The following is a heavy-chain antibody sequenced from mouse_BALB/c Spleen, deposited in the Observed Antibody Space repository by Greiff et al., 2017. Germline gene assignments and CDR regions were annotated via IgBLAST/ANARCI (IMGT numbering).Heavy chain of an antibody. V-gene: IGHV5-17*02. CDR1: GFTFSSFG. J-gene: IGHJ3*01. D-gene: IGHD2-1*01. CDR2: ISSGSSTI. CDR3: ARFYGNYVGWFAY. Sequence: EVQLVESGGGLVQPGGSRKLSCAASGFTFSSFGMHWVRQAPEKGLEWVAYISSGSSTIYYADTVKGRFTISRDNPKNTLFLQMTSLRSEDTAMYYCARFYGNYVGWFAYWGQGTLVTVSA.